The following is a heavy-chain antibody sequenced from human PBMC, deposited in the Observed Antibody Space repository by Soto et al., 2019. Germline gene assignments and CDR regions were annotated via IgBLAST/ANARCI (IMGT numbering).Heavy chain of an antibody. J-gene: IGHJ3*01. V-gene: IGHV4-31*03. CDR1: GGSISSGGYY. Sequence: SETLSLTCTVSGGSISSGGYYWSWIRQHPGKGLEWIGYIYYSGSTYYNPSLKSRVTISVGTSKNQFSLKLSSVTAAATAVYYCAREGGPVVRAVTGLDAFDFMGQGTIV. D-gene: IGHD2-2*01. CDR3: AREGGPVVRAVTGLDAFDF. CDR2: IYYSGST.